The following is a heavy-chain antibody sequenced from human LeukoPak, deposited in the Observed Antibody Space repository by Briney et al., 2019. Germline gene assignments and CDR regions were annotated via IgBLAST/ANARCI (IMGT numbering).Heavy chain of an antibody. Sequence: TSETLSLTCTVSGGSISSGSHYWGWIRQPPGKGLVWIGYIYDSGSTYYNPSLRSRITISADTSKNQFSLKLNSVTAADTAVYYCARTDNRGYYSVYWGQGTLVTVSS. CDR3: ARTDNRGYYSVY. CDR2: IYDSGST. CDR1: GGSISSGSHY. V-gene: IGHV4-31*03. D-gene: IGHD3-22*01. J-gene: IGHJ4*02.